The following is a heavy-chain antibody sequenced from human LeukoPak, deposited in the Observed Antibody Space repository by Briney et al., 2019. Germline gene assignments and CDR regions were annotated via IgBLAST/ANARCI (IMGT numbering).Heavy chain of an antibody. Sequence: SETLPLTCAVSGGSVNSHYWGWIRQPPGKGLQWIGNIYSTGESKYNPSLKSRVSISLDTSKSHLSLNLTSVLAADTAIYYCVRRDTGWNYFDYWGQGILVTVSS. CDR2: IYSTGES. V-gene: IGHV4-4*08. J-gene: IGHJ4*02. CDR3: VRRDTGWNYFDY. CDR1: GGSVNSHY. D-gene: IGHD6-19*01.